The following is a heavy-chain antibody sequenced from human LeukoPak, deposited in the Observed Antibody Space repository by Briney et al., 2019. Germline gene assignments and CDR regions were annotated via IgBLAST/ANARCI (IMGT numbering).Heavy chain of an antibody. CDR1: GGTFSSYA. CDR2: IIPILDIA. Sequence: SVKVSCKASGGTFSSYAISWVRQAPGQGLEWMGRIIPILDIANYAQKFQGRVTITADKSTSTAYMELSSLRSEDTAVYYCARDFWSGYYKEDYYYGMDVWGQGTTVTVSS. D-gene: IGHD3-3*01. CDR3: ARDFWSGYYKEDYYYGMDV. V-gene: IGHV1-69*04. J-gene: IGHJ6*02.